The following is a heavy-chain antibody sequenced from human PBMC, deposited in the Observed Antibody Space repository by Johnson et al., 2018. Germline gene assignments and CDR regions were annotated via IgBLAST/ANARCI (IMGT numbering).Heavy chain of an antibody. Sequence: QVQLQESGPGLVKXSETLSLTCTVSGGSISTSSYYWGWIRQPPGKGLEWIGSIYYTGSTYYNPSLKIPLAISVETSKNQFSLKVRSVTAADTAVDFCARAFGDYDYYMDVWGKGTTVTVSS. CDR3: ARAFGDYDYYMDV. D-gene: IGHD2/OR15-2a*01. J-gene: IGHJ6*03. V-gene: IGHV4-39*07. CDR2: IYYTGST. CDR1: GGSISTSSYY.